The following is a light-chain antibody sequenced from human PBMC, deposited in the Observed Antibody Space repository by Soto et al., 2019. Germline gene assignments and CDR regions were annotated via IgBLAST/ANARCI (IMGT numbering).Light chain of an antibody. V-gene: IGKV1-8*01. CDR3: QQYYSYPPWT. CDR1: QGISSY. J-gene: IGKJ1*01. Sequence: AIRMTQSPSSLSASTGDRVTITCRASQGISSYFAWYQQKPGKAPKLLIYAASTLQSGVPSRFSGSGSGTDFTIPISCLQSEDFATYYCQQYYSYPPWTFGQGTKVEIK. CDR2: AAS.